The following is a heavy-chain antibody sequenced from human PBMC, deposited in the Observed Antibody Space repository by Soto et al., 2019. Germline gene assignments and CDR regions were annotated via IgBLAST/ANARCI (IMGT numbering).Heavy chain of an antibody. V-gene: IGHV1-69*12. CDR1: GGTFSSYA. J-gene: IGHJ4*02. Sequence: QVQLVQSGAEVKKPGSSVKVSCKASGGTFSSYAISWVRQAPGQGLEWMGGIIPIFGTANYAQKFQGRVTITADESQCTAYMELSSLRSEDTAVSHCARESRYCSGSSCDSLPGIAYWGQGTLVTVSS. D-gene: IGHD2-15*01. CDR2: IIPIFGTA. CDR3: ARESRYCSGSSCDSLPGIAY.